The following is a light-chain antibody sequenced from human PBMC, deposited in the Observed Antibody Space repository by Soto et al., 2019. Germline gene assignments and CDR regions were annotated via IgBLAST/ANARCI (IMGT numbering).Light chain of an antibody. CDR2: GAS. CDR1: RHVYINA. J-gene: IGKJ3*01. CDR3: QQYGASPFT. V-gene: IGKV3-20*01. Sequence: VVLTQSPATLSLSPGDRATLSCRASRHVYINALGWYQQKPGRTPTLLIYGASTRATDIPDRFSATASGTDFSLTISGVEPEDSAVYYCQQYGASPFTFGPGTRLEI.